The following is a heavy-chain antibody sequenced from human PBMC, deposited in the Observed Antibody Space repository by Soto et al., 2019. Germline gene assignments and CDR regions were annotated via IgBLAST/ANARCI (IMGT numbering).Heavy chain of an antibody. V-gene: IGHV1-69*06. CDR1: GGTFSSYA. D-gene: IGHD2-15*01. CDR3: ASSRTSSGSSCYWGRFCAFDI. CDR2: IIPIFGTA. J-gene: IGHJ3*02. Sequence: QVQLVQSGAEVKKPGSSVKVSCKASGGTFSSYAISWVRQAPGQGLEWMGGIIPIFGTANYAQKFQGRVTSTADKSTITAYMKLSRLRSEDTAVYYSASSRTSSGSSCYWGRFCAFDIWGQGTMVTVSS.